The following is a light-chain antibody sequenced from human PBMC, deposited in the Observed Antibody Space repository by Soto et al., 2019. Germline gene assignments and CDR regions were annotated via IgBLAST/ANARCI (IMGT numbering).Light chain of an antibody. J-gene: IGKJ1*01. V-gene: IGKV3-20*01. CDR1: HSVRGAY. CDR3: QQYGTSPT. Sequence: EIVLTQSPGTLSLSPGERATLSCKASHSVRGAYLAWYQHQRGQAPRLLIYGTSSRATGIPDRFSGSGSGTDFTLTSSSLEPEYFAVYYCQQYGTSPTFGQGTKVEIK. CDR2: GTS.